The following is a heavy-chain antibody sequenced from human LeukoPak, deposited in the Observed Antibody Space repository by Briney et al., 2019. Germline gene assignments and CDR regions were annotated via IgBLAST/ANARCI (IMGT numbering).Heavy chain of an antibody. Sequence: GGSLRLSCAASGFTFSSYAMSWVRQAPGKGLEWVSAVSGSGDSTYYADSVKGRFTISRDNSKNTLYLQMNSLRAEDTAVYYCAKEPTLYYYDSSGYFWGQGTLVTVSS. D-gene: IGHD3-22*01. CDR2: VSGSGDST. CDR3: AKEPTLYYYDSSGYF. CDR1: GFTFSSYA. V-gene: IGHV3-23*01. J-gene: IGHJ4*02.